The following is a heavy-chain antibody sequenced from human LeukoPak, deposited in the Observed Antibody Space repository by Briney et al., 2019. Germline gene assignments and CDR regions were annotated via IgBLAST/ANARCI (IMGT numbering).Heavy chain of an antibody. CDR3: ARGQNAYYDMLTGLVDY. CDR1: GFTFSRYS. CDR2: ISSSSSYI. V-gene: IGHV3-21*01. J-gene: IGHJ4*02. Sequence: GGSLTLSCAPSGFTFSRYSMNWVRQAPGKGLEWVSSISSSSSYIYYADSVKGRFTISRDNAKNPLYLQMSSLRAEDTAVYYCARGQNAYYDMLTGLVDYWGQGTLVTVSS. D-gene: IGHD3-9*01.